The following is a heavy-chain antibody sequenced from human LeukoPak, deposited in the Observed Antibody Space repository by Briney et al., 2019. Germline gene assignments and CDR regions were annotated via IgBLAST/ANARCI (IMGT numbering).Heavy chain of an antibody. J-gene: IGHJ4*02. D-gene: IGHD1-26*01. CDR2: AYETGST. Sequence: SETLSLTCTVSGGSISGSTYYWGWIRQPPGKGLEWIGCAYETGSTYYKPSLKSRVTISVDTSKNQFSLKLSSVTAADTAVYYCASRLYIGSYVEDYWGQGTLVTVSS. CDR1: GGSISGSTYY. V-gene: IGHV4-39*07. CDR3: ASRLYIGSYVEDY.